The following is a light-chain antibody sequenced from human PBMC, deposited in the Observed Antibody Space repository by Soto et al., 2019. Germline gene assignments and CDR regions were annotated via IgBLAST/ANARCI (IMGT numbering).Light chain of an antibody. Sequence: VMTQSPALLSVTTGATATLSFRATQSVDSNLAWYQQKPGRAPRLCISVASTRASAIPARFSGSGSGTEDALTIRSLQSEDFAVYYCQQYNNWPRTFGKGATVDIK. V-gene: IGKV3-15*01. CDR2: VAS. CDR1: QSVDSN. J-gene: IGKJ1*01. CDR3: QQYNNWPRT.